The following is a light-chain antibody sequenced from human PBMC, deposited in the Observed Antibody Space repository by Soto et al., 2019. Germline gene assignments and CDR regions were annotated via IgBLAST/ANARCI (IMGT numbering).Light chain of an antibody. V-gene: IGLV7-46*01. Sequence: QTVVTQEPSLTVSPGGTVTITCGSSAGAVTSGHHPYWFQQKPGQAPRALIYETTNKYSWTPARFSGSLLGDKAALTLSGAQPEDEADYYCLLSYSGALLMLFGGGTKVT. J-gene: IGLJ2*01. CDR1: AGAVTSGHH. CDR2: ETT. CDR3: LLSYSGALLML.